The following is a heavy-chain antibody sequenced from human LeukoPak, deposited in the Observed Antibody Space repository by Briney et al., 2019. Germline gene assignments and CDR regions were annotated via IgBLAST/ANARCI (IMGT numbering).Heavy chain of an antibody. V-gene: IGHV3-48*01. CDR3: ARDASSGSDDAFDI. CDR1: GFTFSSYN. D-gene: IGHD3-22*01. Sequence: GGSLRLSCAASGFTFSSYNMNWVRQAPGKGLEWVSDISSSSSTIYYADSVKGRFTISRDNAKNSLYLQMNSLRAEDTAVYYCARDASSGSDDAFDIWGQGTMVTVSS. CDR2: ISSSSSTI. J-gene: IGHJ3*02.